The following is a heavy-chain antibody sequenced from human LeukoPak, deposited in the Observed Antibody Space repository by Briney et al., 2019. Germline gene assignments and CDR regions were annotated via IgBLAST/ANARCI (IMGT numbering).Heavy chain of an antibody. D-gene: IGHD2-2*01. CDR1: GFTFSSYS. CDR2: ISSSSSYI. CDR3: ARRNGLGYCSSTSCYLDY. Sequence: GGSLRLPCAASGFTFSSYSMNWGRQPPGKGLEWVSSISSSSSYIYYADSVKGRFTISRDNAKTSLNLQMNSLRAEDTAVYYCARRNGLGYCSSTSCYLDYWGQGTLVTVSS. J-gene: IGHJ4*02. V-gene: IGHV3-21*01.